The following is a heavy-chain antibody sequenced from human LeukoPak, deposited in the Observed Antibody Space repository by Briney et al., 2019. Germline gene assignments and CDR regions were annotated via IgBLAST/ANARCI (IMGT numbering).Heavy chain of an antibody. J-gene: IGHJ4*02. CDR1: GFTFSSYA. CDR2: ISYDGSNK. D-gene: IGHD2-15*01. Sequence: GGSLRLSGAASGFTFSSYAMHWVRQGPGKGLEWVAVISYDGSNKYYADSVKGRFTISRDNSKNTLYLQMNSLRAEDTAVYYCTSGGGYSSSGSCYSTAAFDYWGQGTLVTVSS. V-gene: IGHV3-30*04. CDR3: TSGGGYSSSGSCYSTAAFDY.